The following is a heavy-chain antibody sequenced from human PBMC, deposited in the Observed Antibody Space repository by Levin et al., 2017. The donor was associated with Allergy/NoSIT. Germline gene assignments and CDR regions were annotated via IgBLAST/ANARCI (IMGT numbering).Heavy chain of an antibody. V-gene: IGHV3-30*04. CDR1: GFTFSSYA. J-gene: IGHJ5*02. D-gene: IGHD1-26*01. CDR2: ISYDGSNK. Sequence: SGGSLRLSCAASGFTFSSYAMHWVRQAPGKGLEWVAVISYDGSNKYYADSVKGRFTISRDNSKNTLYLQMNSLRAEDTAVYYCARALGSGSYSNWFDPWGQGTLVTVSS. CDR3: ARALGSGSYSNWFDP.